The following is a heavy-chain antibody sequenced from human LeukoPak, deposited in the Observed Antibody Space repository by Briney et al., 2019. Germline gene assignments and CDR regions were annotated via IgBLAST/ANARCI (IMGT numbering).Heavy chain of an antibody. CDR1: GYTFTSYG. D-gene: IGHD6-13*01. V-gene: IGHV1-69*05. Sequence: ASVKVSCKASGYTFTSYGISWVRQAPGQGLEWMGGIIPIFGTANYAQKFQGRVTITTDESTSTAYMELSSLRSEDTAVYYCARSASSWQIFDYWGQGTLVTVSS. CDR2: IIPIFGTA. J-gene: IGHJ4*02. CDR3: ARSASSWQIFDY.